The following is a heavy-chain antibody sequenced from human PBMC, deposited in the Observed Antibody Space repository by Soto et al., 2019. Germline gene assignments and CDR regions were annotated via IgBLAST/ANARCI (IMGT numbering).Heavy chain of an antibody. CDR1: GFTFNTYA. V-gene: IGHV3-30-3*01. CDR2: ISYDGSNK. D-gene: IGHD3-10*01. J-gene: IGHJ5*02. CDR3: AREGMGFGESQGWFDP. Sequence: SLRLSCAASGFTFNTYAMHWVRQAPGKGLEWVAVISYDGSNKYYADSVKGRFTISRDNSKNTLYLQMNSLRAEDTAMYYCAREGMGFGESQGWFDPWGQGTLVTVSS.